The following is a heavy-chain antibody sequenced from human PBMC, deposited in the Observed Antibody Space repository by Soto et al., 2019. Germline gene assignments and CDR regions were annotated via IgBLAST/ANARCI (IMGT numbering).Heavy chain of an antibody. CDR2: ISAYSDRT. Sequence: QVQLVQSGTEVKKPGASVKVSCKAAGYTFTNYAISWLRQAPGPGLEWMGWISAYSDRTNYAQNLQGRVTMTTATATSTAYMEVRSLRSDDTAGDYCARDRDSKYDTSDKYHSHYAMDGWGQGTTVTMS. CDR1: GYTFTNYA. D-gene: IGHD3-22*01. V-gene: IGHV1-18*04. J-gene: IGHJ6*02. CDR3: ARDRDSKYDTSDKYHSHYAMDG.